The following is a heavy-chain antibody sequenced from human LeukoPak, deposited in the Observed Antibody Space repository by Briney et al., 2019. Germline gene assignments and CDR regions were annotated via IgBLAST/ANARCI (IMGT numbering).Heavy chain of an antibody. D-gene: IGHD3-22*01. CDR1: GGSISSYY. J-gene: IGHJ3*02. CDR3: ASHNYETDAFDI. Sequence: SETLSLTCTVSGGSISSYYWSWIRQPPGKGLEWIGYIYYSGSTNYNPSLKSRVTISVDTSKNQFSLKLSSVTAADTAVYYCASHNYETDAFDIWGQGTMVTVSS. CDR2: IYYSGST. V-gene: IGHV4-59*08.